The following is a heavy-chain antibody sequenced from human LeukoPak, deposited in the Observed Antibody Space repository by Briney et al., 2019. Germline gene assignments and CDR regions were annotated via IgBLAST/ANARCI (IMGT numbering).Heavy chain of an antibody. D-gene: IGHD6-19*01. Sequence: ASVKVSCKPSGYTFTGYYLHWVRQAPGQALEWMGWINPNIGATMYAEKFQGRVTMTRDTSISTAYMELSSLRSDDTALYYCARDRVGSGWPRPYYFEDWGQGTLVTVSS. CDR1: GYTFTGYY. V-gene: IGHV1-2*02. J-gene: IGHJ4*02. CDR2: INPNIGAT. CDR3: ARDRVGSGWPRPYYFED.